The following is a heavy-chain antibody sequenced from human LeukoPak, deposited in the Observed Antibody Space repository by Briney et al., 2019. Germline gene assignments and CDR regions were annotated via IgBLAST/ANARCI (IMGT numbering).Heavy chain of an antibody. CDR3: AKADAGGIVVVPAGY. J-gene: IGHJ4*02. D-gene: IGHD3-22*01. CDR1: GFTFSSYA. CDR2: ISGSGGGT. V-gene: IGHV3-23*01. Sequence: GGSLRLSCAASGFTFSSYAMSWVRQAPGKGLEWVSAISGSGGGTYYADSVKGRFTISRDNSKNTLYLQMNSLRAEDTAVYYCAKADAGGIVVVPAGYWGQGTLVTVSS.